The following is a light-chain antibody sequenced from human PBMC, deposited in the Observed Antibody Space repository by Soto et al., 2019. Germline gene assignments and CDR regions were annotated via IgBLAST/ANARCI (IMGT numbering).Light chain of an antibody. CDR1: QGISSSSRQGIITY. V-gene: IGKV1-39*01. Sequence: DIQMTQSPSSLSASVGDRVTISCRAIQGISSSSRQGIITYLNWFQQKPVKSPKLLIYAASTLQSGVPSRFSGSRSGTDLTLTISGLQTADLPNYFCLQTCITPWTFGQ. CDR2: AAS. CDR3: LQTCITPWT. J-gene: IGKJ1*01.